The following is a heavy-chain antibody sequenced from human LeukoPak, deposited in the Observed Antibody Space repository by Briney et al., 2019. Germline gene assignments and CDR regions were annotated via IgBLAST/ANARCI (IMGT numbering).Heavy chain of an antibody. Sequence: SETLSLTCAVYGGSFSGYYWSWIRQPPGKGLEWIGEINHSGSTNYNPSLKSRVTISVDTSKNQFSLKLSSVTAADTAVYYCARVTAAGMKVDYWGQGTLVTVSS. V-gene: IGHV4-34*01. CDR2: INHSGST. CDR1: GGSFSGYY. D-gene: IGHD6-13*01. CDR3: ARVTAAGMKVDY. J-gene: IGHJ4*02.